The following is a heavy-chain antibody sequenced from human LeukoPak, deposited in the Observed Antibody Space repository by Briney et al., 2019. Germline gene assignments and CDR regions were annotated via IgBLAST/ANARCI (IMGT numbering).Heavy chain of an antibody. CDR3: AKIRTTTVTRDFDY. CDR1: GFTFSSYS. Sequence: HPGGSLRLSCAASGFTFSSYSMNWVRQAPGKGLEWVSYISSSSSTIYYADSVKGRFTISRDNAKNSLYLQMNSLRAEDTAVYYCAKIRTTTVTRDFDYWGQGTLVTVSS. J-gene: IGHJ4*02. D-gene: IGHD4-17*01. CDR2: ISSSSSTI. V-gene: IGHV3-48*04.